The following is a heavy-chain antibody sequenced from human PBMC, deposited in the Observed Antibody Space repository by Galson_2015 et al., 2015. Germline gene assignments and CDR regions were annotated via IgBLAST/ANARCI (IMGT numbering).Heavy chain of an antibody. J-gene: IGHJ3*02. CDR2: IYPGDSDT. Sequence: QSGAEVKKPGESLTISCTGSGYSFPRYWIGWVRQMPGKGLEWMGIIYPGDSDTRYSPSFQGQVTISADKSINTAYLQWSSLKASDTAMYYCARPPGGGSSGWYDAFDIWGQGTMVTVSS. CDR1: GYSFPRYW. V-gene: IGHV5-51*01. CDR3: ARPPGGGSSGWYDAFDI. D-gene: IGHD6-19*01.